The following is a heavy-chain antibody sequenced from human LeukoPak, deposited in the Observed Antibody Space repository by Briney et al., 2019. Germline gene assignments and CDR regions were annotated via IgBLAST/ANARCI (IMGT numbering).Heavy chain of an antibody. D-gene: IGHD2-15*01. CDR2: ISYDGSNK. J-gene: IGHJ5*02. V-gene: IGHV3-30-3*01. CDR3: ARGGFRFFAH. CDR1: GFTFSSYA. Sequence: GRSLRLSCAASGFTFSSYAMHWVRQAPGKGLEWVAVISYDGSNKYYADSVKGRFTISRDNSKNTLYLQMNSLRAEDTAVYYCARGGFRFFAHWGQGTLVTVSS.